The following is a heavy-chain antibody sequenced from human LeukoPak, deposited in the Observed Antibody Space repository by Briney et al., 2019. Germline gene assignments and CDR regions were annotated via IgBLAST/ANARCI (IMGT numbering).Heavy chain of an antibody. J-gene: IGHJ4*02. D-gene: IGHD3-9*01. Sequence: GGSLRLSFAASGFPFSSYSMNWVRPAPGKGLEWVSYIMSSSSTIYYADSVKGRFTISRDNAKNSLYLQMNSLRDEDMAVYYCASPRYFDWLPPTYYFDYWGQGTLVTVSS. CDR3: ASPRYFDWLPPTYYFDY. V-gene: IGHV3-48*02. CDR1: GFPFSSYS. CDR2: IMSSSSTI.